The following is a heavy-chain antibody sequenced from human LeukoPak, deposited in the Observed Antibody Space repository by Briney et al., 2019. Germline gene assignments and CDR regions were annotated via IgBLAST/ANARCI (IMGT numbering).Heavy chain of an antibody. CDR2: IIPILGIA. J-gene: IGHJ4*02. V-gene: IGHV1-69*04. Sequence: GASVKVSCKASGYTFTSYGISWVREAPGQGLEWMGRIIPILGIANYAQKFQGRVTITADKSTSTVYMELSSLRSEDTAVYYCARVGGGSGSQYYFDYWGQGTLVTVSS. CDR3: ARVGGGSGSQYYFDY. D-gene: IGHD3-10*01. CDR1: GYTFTSYG.